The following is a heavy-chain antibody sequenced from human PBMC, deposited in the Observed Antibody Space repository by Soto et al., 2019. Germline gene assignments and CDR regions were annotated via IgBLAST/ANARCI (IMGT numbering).Heavy chain of an antibody. Sequence: EVQLVQSGAEVKKPGESLKISCKGSGYSFTSYWIGWVRQMPGKGLEWMGIIYPGDSDTRYSPSFQGQVTISADKSISTAYLQWSSLKASDTAMYYCARRGQQWLVGSNWFDPWGQGTLVTVSS. D-gene: IGHD6-19*01. CDR3: ARRGQQWLVGSNWFDP. V-gene: IGHV5-51*03. J-gene: IGHJ5*02. CDR1: GYSFTSYW. CDR2: IYPGDSDT.